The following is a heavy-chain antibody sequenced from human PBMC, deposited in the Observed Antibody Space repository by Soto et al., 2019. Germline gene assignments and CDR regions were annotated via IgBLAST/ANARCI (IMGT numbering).Heavy chain of an antibody. CDR2: IYYSGST. D-gene: IGHD2-2*01. Sequence: SETLSLTCTVSGGSISSSSYYWGWIRQPPGKGLEWIGSIYYSGSTYYNPSLKSRVTISVDTSKNQFSLKLSSVTAADTAVYYCARPLGYCSSTSCYREDAFDIWGQGTMVTVSS. CDR3: ARPLGYCSSTSCYREDAFDI. V-gene: IGHV4-39*01. CDR1: GGSISSSSYY. J-gene: IGHJ3*02.